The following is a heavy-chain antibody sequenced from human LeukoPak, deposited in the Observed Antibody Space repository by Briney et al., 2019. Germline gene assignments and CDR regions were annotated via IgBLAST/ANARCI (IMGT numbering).Heavy chain of an antibody. CDR3: ARQIVVVPAAIGDAFDI. CDR1: GGSISSSSYY. J-gene: IGHJ3*02. D-gene: IGHD2-2*02. V-gene: IGHV4-39*01. CDR2: IYYRGST. Sequence: PSETLSLTCTVSGGSISSSSYYWGWIRQPPGKGLEWIGSIYYRGSTYYNPSLKSRVTISVDTSKNQFSPKLSSVTAADTAVYYCARQIVVVPAAIGDAFDIWGQGTMVTVSS.